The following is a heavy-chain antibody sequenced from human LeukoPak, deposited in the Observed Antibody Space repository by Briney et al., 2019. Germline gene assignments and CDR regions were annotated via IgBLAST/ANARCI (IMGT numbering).Heavy chain of an antibody. D-gene: IGHD4-23*01. CDR2: ISDASGDT. J-gene: IGHJ4*02. V-gene: IGHV3-23*01. CDR1: GFTFSSYT. Sequence: GGSLRLSCATSGFTFSSYTMNWVRQAPGKGLERVSTISDASGDTHSADSLWGRFTISRDNAKNSLYLQMNSLRDEDTAVYYCARFGNGYWGQGTLVTVSS. CDR3: ARFGNGY.